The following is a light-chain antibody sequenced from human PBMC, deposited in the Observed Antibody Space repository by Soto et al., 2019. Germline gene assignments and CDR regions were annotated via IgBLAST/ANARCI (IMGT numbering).Light chain of an antibody. CDR3: QQYNSYPWT. CDR2: DAS. CDR1: QSINSW. V-gene: IGKV1-5*01. J-gene: IGKJ1*01. Sequence: DIQMTQSPSSLSASVGNRVTLTCRASQSINSWLAWYQQKPGKAPKLLIYDASSWEGGVPSRFSGRGSGTEFTLTISSLQPDDFATYYCQQYNSYPWTFGQVTKVEVK.